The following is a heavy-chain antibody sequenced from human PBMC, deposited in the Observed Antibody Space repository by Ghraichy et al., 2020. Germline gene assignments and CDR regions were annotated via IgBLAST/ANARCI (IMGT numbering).Heavy chain of an antibody. CDR2: ISSSSSYI. Sequence: GGSLRLSCAASGFTFSSYSMNWVRQAPGKGLEWVSSISSSSSYIYYADSVKGRFTISRDNAKNSLYLQMNSLRAEDTAVYYCARVPIAAAEGYFDYWGQGTLVTVSS. V-gene: IGHV3-21*01. D-gene: IGHD6-13*01. CDR3: ARVPIAAAEGYFDY. J-gene: IGHJ4*02. CDR1: GFTFSSYS.